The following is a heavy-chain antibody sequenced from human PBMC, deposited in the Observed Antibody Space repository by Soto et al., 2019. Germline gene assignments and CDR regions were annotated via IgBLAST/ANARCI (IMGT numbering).Heavy chain of an antibody. CDR1: GYTFTSYG. CDR2: ISAYNGNT. J-gene: IGHJ4*02. D-gene: IGHD6-19*01. Sequence: ASVKVSCKASGYTFTSYGISWVRQAPGQGLEWMGWISAYNGNTNYAQKLQGRVTVTTDTSTSTAYMELRSLRSDDTAVYYCARDPSGWYTVPDRSMYYFDYWGQGTLVTVSS. CDR3: ARDPSGWYTVPDRSMYYFDY. V-gene: IGHV1-18*04.